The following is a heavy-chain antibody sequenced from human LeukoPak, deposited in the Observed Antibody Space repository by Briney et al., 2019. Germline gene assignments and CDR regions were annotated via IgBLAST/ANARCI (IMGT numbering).Heavy chain of an antibody. Sequence: SVKLSCKASGFTFTRSAVQWVRQARGQRLEWIASIVVGSGNTNYAQKFQERVTIPRDMSTSTAYMELSSLRSEDTAVYYCAAVRHLVTHAFDIWGQGTMVTVSS. D-gene: IGHD3-16*02. V-gene: IGHV1-58*01. CDR1: GFTFTRSA. CDR3: AAVRHLVTHAFDI. CDR2: IVVGSGNT. J-gene: IGHJ3*02.